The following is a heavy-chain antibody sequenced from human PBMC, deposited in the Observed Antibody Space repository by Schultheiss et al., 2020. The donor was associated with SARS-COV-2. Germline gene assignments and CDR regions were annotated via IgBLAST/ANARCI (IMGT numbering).Heavy chain of an antibody. CDR1: GYTFTGYY. V-gene: IGHV1-2*02. J-gene: IGHJ6*02. CDR2: ISAYNGNT. D-gene: IGHD6-13*01. Sequence: ASVKVSCKASGYTFTGYYMHWVRQAPGQGLEWMGWISAYNGNTNYAQKLQGRVTMTRNTSISTAYMELSSLRSEDTAVYYCARSGPYSSSWYVFAKPYYYYYGMDVWGQGTTVTVSS. CDR3: ARSGPYSSSWYVFAKPYYYYYGMDV.